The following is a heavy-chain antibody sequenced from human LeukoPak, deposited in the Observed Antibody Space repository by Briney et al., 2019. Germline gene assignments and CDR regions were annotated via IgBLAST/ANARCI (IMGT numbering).Heavy chain of an antibody. CDR2: INPNSGGT. D-gene: IGHD5-18*01. CDR1: GYTFTGYY. J-gene: IGHJ4*02. CDR3: ARVPIGYSYGPYYFDY. V-gene: IGHV1-2*02. Sequence: ASVKVSCKASGYTFTGYYMHWVRQAPGQGLEWMGWINPNSGGTNYAQKFQGRVTMTRDTSISTAYMELSRLRSDDTAVYYCARVPIGYSYGPYYFDYWGQGTLVTVSS.